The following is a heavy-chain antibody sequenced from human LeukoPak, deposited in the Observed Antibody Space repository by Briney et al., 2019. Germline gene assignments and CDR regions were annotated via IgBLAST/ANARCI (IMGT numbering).Heavy chain of an antibody. CDR2: ISPGGETP. J-gene: IGHJ5*02. V-gene: IGHV3-23*01. CDR3: AKALYDSPLAGDP. D-gene: IGHD3-22*01. CDR1: GFTFKNYG. Sequence: GGSLRLSCAASGFTFKNYGMNWVRQAPGKGLEWVSGISPGGETPYYADSVRGRFTISRDNSKNTLFLQMSNLRVDDTAIYYCAKALYDSPLAGDPWGQGTLVTVSS.